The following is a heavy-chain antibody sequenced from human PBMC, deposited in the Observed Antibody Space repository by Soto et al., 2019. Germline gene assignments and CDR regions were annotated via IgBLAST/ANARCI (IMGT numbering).Heavy chain of an antibody. J-gene: IGHJ4*02. CDR3: ARHRGGGVNTAILDY. D-gene: IGHD5-18*01. Sequence: GESLKISCKGSGYSFRSYWIGWVRQMPGKGLEWMGIIYPDDSDSIYSPSFQGQVTISVDKSISTAYLQWYSLKASDTARYYCARHRGGGVNTAILDYWGQGTLV. V-gene: IGHV5-51*01. CDR2: IYPDDSDS. CDR1: GYSFRSYW.